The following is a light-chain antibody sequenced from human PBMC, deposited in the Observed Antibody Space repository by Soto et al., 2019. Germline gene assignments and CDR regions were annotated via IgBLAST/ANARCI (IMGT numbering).Light chain of an antibody. Sequence: DIHLHPTPSILSGSVDHRFTITCRASQTISSWLAWYQQKPGKAPKLLIYKASTLKSGVPSRFSGSGSGTEFTLTISSLQPDDFATYYCQHYNSYSEAFGQGTKVDI. CDR3: QHYNSYSEA. J-gene: IGKJ1*01. V-gene: IGKV1-5*03. CDR1: QTISSW. CDR2: KAS.